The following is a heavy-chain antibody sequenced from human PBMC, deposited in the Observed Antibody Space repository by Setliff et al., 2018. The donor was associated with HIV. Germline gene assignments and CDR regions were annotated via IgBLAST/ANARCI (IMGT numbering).Heavy chain of an antibody. Sequence: PSETLSLTCTVSGGSSSSGVYSWSWIRQHPGKGLEWIGYIYYSGSTYYNPSLKSRVTISVDTSKNQFSLKLSSVTAADTAVYYCARVSRYDSSGYYYAFDIWGQGTMVTVSS. J-gene: IGHJ3*02. CDR3: ARVSRYDSSGYYYAFDI. CDR2: IYYSGST. CDR1: GGSSSSGVYS. V-gene: IGHV4-61*08. D-gene: IGHD3-22*01.